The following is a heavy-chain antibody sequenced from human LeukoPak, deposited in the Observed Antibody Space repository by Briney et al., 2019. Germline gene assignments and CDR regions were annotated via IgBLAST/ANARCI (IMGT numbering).Heavy chain of an antibody. D-gene: IGHD3-10*01. J-gene: IGHJ6*03. CDR1: GYTFTNYY. Sequence: ASVKVSCKASGYTFTNYYIHWVRQAPGQGLEWMGWINPNNSDTNYAQKFHGRVTMTRGTSNSTAYMELSRLKSDDTAVYYCARLVWGVDYYYYYMDVWGKGTTVTVSS. CDR2: INPNNSDT. CDR3: ARLVWGVDYYYYYMDV. V-gene: IGHV1-2*02.